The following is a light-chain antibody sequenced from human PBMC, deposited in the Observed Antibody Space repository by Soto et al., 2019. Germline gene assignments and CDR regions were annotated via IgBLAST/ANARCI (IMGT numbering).Light chain of an antibody. V-gene: IGLV2-8*01. CDR2: EVS. CDR3: SSYAGRNNWV. J-gene: IGLJ3*02. Sequence: HSVLTQPPSASGSPGQSVTISCTGTSSDVGGYDYVSWYQQHPGKAPKLMIYEVSKRPSGVPDRFSGSKSGNTASLTVSGLQADDEADYYCSSYAGRNNWVFGGGTKVTVL. CDR1: SSDVGGYDY.